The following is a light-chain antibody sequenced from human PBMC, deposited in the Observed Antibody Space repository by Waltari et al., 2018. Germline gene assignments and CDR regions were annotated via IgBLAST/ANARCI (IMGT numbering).Light chain of an antibody. Sequence: DIQMTQSPSSVSASVGDRVTLTCRASQGISSRLAWYQQKPGKAPKLLIYDASSLHSGVPSRFSGSGSGTEFTLTISSLQPEDFATYYCQQYDNLPYTFGQGTKLEIK. CDR1: QGISSR. J-gene: IGKJ2*01. CDR2: DAS. V-gene: IGKV1-12*01. CDR3: QQYDNLPYT.